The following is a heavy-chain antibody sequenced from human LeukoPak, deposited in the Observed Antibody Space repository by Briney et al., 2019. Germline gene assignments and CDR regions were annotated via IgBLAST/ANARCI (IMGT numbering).Heavy chain of an antibody. CDR2: INPNSGGT. CDR1: GYTFTGYY. J-gene: IGHJ4*02. CDR3: AXXXXXXXXXGYEKPGFDY. Sequence: ASVKVSCKASGYTFTGYYMHWVRQAPGQGLEWMGWINPNSGGTNYAQKFQGRVTMTRDTSISTAYMELSRLRSDDTAVYDCAXXXXXXXXXGYEKPGFDYWGQGTLVTVSS. V-gene: IGHV1-2*02. D-gene: IGHD5-12*01.